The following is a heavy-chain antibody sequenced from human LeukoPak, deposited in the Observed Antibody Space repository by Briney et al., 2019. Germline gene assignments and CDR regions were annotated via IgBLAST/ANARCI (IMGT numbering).Heavy chain of an antibody. CDR2: IYYSGST. CDR1: GSSISSSSYY. Sequence: SETLSLTCTVSGSSISSSSYYWGWIRQPPGKGLEWIGSIYYSGSTYYNPSLKSRVTISVDTSKNQFSLKLSSVTAADTAVYYCARSSLFTAVVVPAAPDYWGQGALVTVSS. D-gene: IGHD2-2*01. V-gene: IGHV4-39*01. CDR3: ARSSLFTAVVVPAAPDY. J-gene: IGHJ4*02.